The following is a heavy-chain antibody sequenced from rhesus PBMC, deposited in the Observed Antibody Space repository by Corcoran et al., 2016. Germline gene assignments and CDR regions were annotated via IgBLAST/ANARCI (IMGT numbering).Heavy chain of an antibody. CDR3: ARRGTRFDV. CDR1: GGSINGYY. J-gene: IGHJ5-1*01. V-gene: IGHV4-165*01. CDR2: IGGSTGSP. Sequence: QVQLQESGPELVKPSETLSLTCAVFGGSINGYYWSWIRQPPGQGLEWIGFIGGSTGSPNNNPTLKSPVTISTDTSKNHFSLKLNSVTAADTAVYYCARRGTRFDVWGPGVLVTVSS. D-gene: IGHD1-44*01.